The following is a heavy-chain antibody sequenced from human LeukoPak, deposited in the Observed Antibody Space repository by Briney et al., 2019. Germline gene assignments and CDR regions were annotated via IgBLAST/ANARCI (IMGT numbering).Heavy chain of an antibody. CDR2: IYYSGST. CDR3: ARAKVANSGLDY. J-gene: IGHJ4*02. V-gene: IGHV4-30-4*08. D-gene: IGHD1-26*01. CDR1: GGSISSGDFY. Sequence: TLSLTCTVSGGSISSGDFYWSWIRQPPGKGLEWIGHIYYSGSTYYNPSLKSRVTISLDRSKNQFSLKLTSVTAADTAVYYCARAKVANSGLDYWGQGTLVTVSS.